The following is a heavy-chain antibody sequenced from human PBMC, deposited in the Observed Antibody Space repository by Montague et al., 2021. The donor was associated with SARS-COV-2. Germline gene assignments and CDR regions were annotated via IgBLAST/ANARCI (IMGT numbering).Heavy chain of an antibody. Sequence: PALVKPTQTLTLTCTFSGFPLSTSGMCVSWIRQPPGKALEWLALIDWDDDKYYSTSLKTRLTISKDTSKNQVVLTMTNMDPVDTAAYYCARIWGATGGDAFDIWGQGTMVTVSS. CDR3: ARIWGATGGDAFDI. CDR2: IDWDDDK. D-gene: IGHD1-26*01. J-gene: IGHJ3*02. V-gene: IGHV2-70*01. CDR1: GFPLSTSGMC.